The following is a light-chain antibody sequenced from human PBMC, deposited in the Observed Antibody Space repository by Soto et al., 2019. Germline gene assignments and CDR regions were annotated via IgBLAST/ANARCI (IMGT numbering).Light chain of an antibody. J-gene: IGKJ1*01. Sequence: EIVMKQSPATLSVSPGERATLSCRASQSVSSSLAWYQQKPGQAPRLLIYGASTRATGIPARFSGSGSGTEFTLTISSLQSEDFAVYYCQQYNNWPPWTFGQGNKVEIK. V-gene: IGKV3-15*01. CDR1: QSVSSS. CDR2: GAS. CDR3: QQYNNWPPWT.